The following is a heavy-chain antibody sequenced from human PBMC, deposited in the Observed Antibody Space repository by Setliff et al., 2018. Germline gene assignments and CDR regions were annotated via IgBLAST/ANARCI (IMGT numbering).Heavy chain of an antibody. CDR3: ARAGVAAASRKGLLEY. D-gene: IGHD6-13*01. CDR1: GYTFTAYH. CDR2: ISPKNGDR. Sequence: RASVKVSCKASGYTFTAYHMHWVRQAPGQGLEWMGWISPKNGDRHYAQKALGRVTMTTDTSTSTAYMEVRSLRSDDTAVYYCARAGVAAASRKGLLEYWGQGTLVTVSS. J-gene: IGHJ4*02. V-gene: IGHV1-18*04.